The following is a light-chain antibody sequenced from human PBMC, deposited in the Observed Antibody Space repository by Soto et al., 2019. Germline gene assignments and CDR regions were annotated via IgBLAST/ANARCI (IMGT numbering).Light chain of an antibody. CDR3: QQYGNSAPIT. Sequence: EIVLTQSPGTLSLSPGERATLSCRASQSVSSNYLAWYQQKPGQAPSLLIYGASSRATGIPDRFSGSGSGTDFTLTISSLEPEDFGMYFCQQYGNSAPITFGQGKRVE. CDR1: QSVSSNY. CDR2: GAS. V-gene: IGKV3-20*01. J-gene: IGKJ5*01.